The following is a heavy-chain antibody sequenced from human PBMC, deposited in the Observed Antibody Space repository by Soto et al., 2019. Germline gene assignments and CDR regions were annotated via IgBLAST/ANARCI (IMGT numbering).Heavy chain of an antibody. J-gene: IGHJ3*02. CDR3: GKDPNGDYVGAFDI. D-gene: IGHD4-17*01. V-gene: IGHV3-23*01. CDR1: GFTFSNYA. Sequence: CAASGFTFSNYAMSWVRQAPGKGPEWVAGIAANGGAAYLADSVKGRFTISRDNSKNTLYLQMNSLRPDDTALYYCGKDPNGDYVGAFDICGQGTMVTVSS. CDR2: IAANGGAA.